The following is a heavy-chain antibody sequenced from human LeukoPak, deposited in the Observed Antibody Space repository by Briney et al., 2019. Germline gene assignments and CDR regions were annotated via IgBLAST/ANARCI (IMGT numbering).Heavy chain of an antibody. CDR1: GFTFRGYA. CDR2: ISGSGGST. V-gene: IGHV3-23*01. J-gene: IGHJ4*02. Sequence: GGSLRLSCAASGFTFRGYAMSSVRETPGKGLECGSAISGSGGSTYYADSLKGRVTISRDNYKNTLYLKMNSLRAEDTAVYYCPKDGISGIAAAGTRYFDYWGQGTLVTVSS. CDR3: PKDGISGIAAAGTRYFDY. D-gene: IGHD6-13*01.